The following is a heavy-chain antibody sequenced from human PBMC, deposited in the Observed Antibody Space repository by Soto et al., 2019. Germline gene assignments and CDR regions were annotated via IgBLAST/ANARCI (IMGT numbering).Heavy chain of an antibody. J-gene: IGHJ4*02. D-gene: IGHD6-19*01. CDR3: ARNAYGWWNSY. V-gene: IGHV4-59*10. CDR2: IHASRGA. Sequence: PSETLSLTCAVSGDSITTNYWSWVRQSGGKGPEWIGRIHASRGANYNPSLKSRLTMSIDTSNNQFSLNLTSVTDADTAVYFCARNAYGWWNSYWGQGIVVTVSS. CDR1: GDSITTNY.